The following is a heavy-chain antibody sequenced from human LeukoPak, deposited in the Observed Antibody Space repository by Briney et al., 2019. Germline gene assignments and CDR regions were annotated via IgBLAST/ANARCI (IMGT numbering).Heavy chain of an antibody. CDR1: GYTFTTFG. D-gene: IGHD1-26*01. CDR3: ARDWDGRTDSFDP. V-gene: IGHV1-18*01. J-gene: IGHJ5*02. CDR2: ISGRSDDI. Sequence: GASVKVSCQASGYTFTTFGISWVRQAPGRGLEWMGYISGRSDDINFAQNFQDRLTMTTDTSTSTAYMELERLTSDDTAVYYCARDWDGRTDSFDPWGQGTLVIVSS.